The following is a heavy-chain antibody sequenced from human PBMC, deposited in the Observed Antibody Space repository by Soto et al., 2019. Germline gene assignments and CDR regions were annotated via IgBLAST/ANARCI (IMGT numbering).Heavy chain of an antibody. V-gene: IGHV4-59*01. Sequence: SETLSLTCTVSGGSISSYYWSWIRQPPGKGLEWIGYIYYSGSTNYNPSLKSRVTISVDTSKNQFSLKLSSVTAADTAVYYCARGGDFWSGYYGYYYYGMDVWGQGTTVTVSS. CDR2: IYYSGST. D-gene: IGHD3-3*01. CDR1: GGSISSYY. CDR3: ARGGDFWSGYYGYYYYGMDV. J-gene: IGHJ6*02.